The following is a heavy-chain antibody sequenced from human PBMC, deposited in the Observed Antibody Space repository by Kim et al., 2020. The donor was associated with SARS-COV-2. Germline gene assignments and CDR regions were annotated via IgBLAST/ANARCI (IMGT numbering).Heavy chain of an antibody. CDR1: GGSFSGYY. CDR3: ARRLSNTSGWGSHYCDF. J-gene: IGHJ1*01. V-gene: IGHV4-34*01. CDR2: INHSGRT. D-gene: IGHD3-10*01. Sequence: SETLSLTCAVYGGSFSGYYWSWIRQPPGKGLEWIGEINHSGRTNYNPSLKSRVTISVDTSKNQFSLKLTSVTAADSALYFCARRLSNTSGWGSHYCDFWGQGILGTVSS.